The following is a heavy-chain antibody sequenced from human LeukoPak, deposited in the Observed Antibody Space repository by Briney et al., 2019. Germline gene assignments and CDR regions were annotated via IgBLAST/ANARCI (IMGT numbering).Heavy chain of an antibody. V-gene: IGHV4-59*01. J-gene: IGHJ3*02. CDR3: ARRITIFGVVRGYDAFDI. CDR2: IYYSGSA. CDR1: GGSISSYY. D-gene: IGHD3-3*01. Sequence: SETLSLTCTVSGGSISSYYWSWIRQPPGKGLEWIGYIYYSGSANYNPSLKSRVTISVDTSKNQFSLKLSSVTAADTAVYYCARRITIFGVVRGYDAFDIWGQGTMVTVSS.